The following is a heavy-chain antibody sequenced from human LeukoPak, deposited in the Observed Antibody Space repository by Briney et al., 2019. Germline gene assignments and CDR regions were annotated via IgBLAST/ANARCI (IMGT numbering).Heavy chain of an antibody. CDR1: GGSISTFY. CDR2: IDYTAST. CDR3: ARDSRRELLHAFDI. Sequence: SETLSLTCTVSGGSISTFYWSWIRQPPGKGLEWIAYIDYTASTNYNPSLKSRVTISVDTSKNQFSLKLSSVTAADTAVYYCARDSRRELLHAFDIWGQGTMVAVSS. J-gene: IGHJ3*02. V-gene: IGHV4-59*01. D-gene: IGHD1-26*01.